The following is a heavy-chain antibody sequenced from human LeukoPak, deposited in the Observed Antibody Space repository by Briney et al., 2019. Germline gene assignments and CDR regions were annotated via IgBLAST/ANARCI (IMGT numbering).Heavy chain of an antibody. CDR1: GFTFISYR. D-gene: IGHD5-12*01. CDR3: AINGRGGSGYGNFVY. Sequence: GGSLTLSCPASGFTFISYRMSWVGQPPGRGLDGVANINQEGREKYNLDSLKGRSIIPSDKARNSLTLQMNDLRDRRRAGYDCAINGRGGSGYGNFVYWGEGTLVTVSS. V-gene: IGHV3-7*03. J-gene: IGHJ4*02. CDR2: INQEGREK.